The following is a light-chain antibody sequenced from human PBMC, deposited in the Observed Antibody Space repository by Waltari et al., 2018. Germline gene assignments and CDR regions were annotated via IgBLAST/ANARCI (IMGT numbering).Light chain of an antibody. CDR1: QGISSY. CDR3: HQVNSYPLT. CDR2: AAS. J-gene: IGKJ4*01. Sequence: DIQLTQSPSFLSASVGDRVTITCRASQGISSYLTWFQQKPGKAPKLLIYAASTLQSGVPSRFSGSGSGTVFTLTISSLQPEDFATYYCHQVNSYPLTFGGGTKVEIK. V-gene: IGKV1-9*01.